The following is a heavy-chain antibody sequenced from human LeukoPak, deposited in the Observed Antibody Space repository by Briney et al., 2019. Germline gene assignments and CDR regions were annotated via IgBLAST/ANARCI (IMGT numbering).Heavy chain of an antibody. D-gene: IGHD3-3*01. Sequence: ASVKVSCKASGYTFTSYYMHWVRQAPGQGLEWMGIINPSGGSTSYAQKFLGRVTMTRDTSTSTVYMELSSLRSEDTAVYYCARSPRGGYYKESYYYGMDVWGQGTTVTVSS. J-gene: IGHJ6*02. CDR2: INPSGGST. CDR3: ARSPRGGYYKESYYYGMDV. V-gene: IGHV1-46*01. CDR1: GYTFTSYY.